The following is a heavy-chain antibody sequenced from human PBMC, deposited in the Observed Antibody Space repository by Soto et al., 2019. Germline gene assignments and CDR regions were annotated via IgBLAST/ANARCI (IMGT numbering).Heavy chain of an antibody. D-gene: IGHD3-10*01. CDR1: GFTVSSNY. CDR3: VVPFPYYGTMVRGVPVDV. CDR2: IYSGGST. J-gene: IGHJ6*02. Sequence: EVQLVESGGGLIQPGGSLRLSCAASGFTVSSNYMSWVRQAPGKGLEWVSVIYSGGSTYYADSVKGRFTISRDNSKNTLYLQMNSLRAEDTAVYYCVVPFPYYGTMVRGVPVDVWGQGTTVTVSS. V-gene: IGHV3-53*01.